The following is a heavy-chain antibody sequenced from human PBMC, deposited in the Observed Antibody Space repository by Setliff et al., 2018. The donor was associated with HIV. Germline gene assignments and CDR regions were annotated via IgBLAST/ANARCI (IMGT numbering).Heavy chain of an antibody. V-gene: IGHV3-7*03. J-gene: IGHJ5*02. Sequence: GGSLRLSCAASGFTFSNYWMSWVRQAPGKGLEWVANIKQDGTEKYYVGSVKGRFTISRDNDKNSLYLQMNSLRVEDTAVYYCAKERNPYYYDTSGYSWFDPWGQGTLVTVSS. CDR3: AKERNPYYYDTSGYSWFDP. CDR2: IKQDGTEK. CDR1: GFTFSNYW. D-gene: IGHD3-22*01.